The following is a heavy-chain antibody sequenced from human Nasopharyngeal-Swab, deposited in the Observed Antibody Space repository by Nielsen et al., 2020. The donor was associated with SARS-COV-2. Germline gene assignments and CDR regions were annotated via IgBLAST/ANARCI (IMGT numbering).Heavy chain of an antibody. CDR2: INPSGGST. Sequence: ASVKVSCKASGYTFTSYYMHWVRQAPGQGLEGRGIINPSGGSTSYAQKFQGRVTMTRDTSTSTVYMELSSLRSEDTAVYYCARDHPSDNCRLPACYYGMDVWGQGTTVTVSS. V-gene: IGHV1-46*01. CDR1: GYTFTSYY. D-gene: IGHD1-1*01. J-gene: IGHJ6*02. CDR3: ARDHPSDNCRLPACYYGMDV.